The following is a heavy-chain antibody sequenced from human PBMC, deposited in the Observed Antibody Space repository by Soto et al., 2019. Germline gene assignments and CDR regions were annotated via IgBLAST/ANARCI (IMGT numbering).Heavy chain of an antibody. Sequence: AASVKVSCKASGYTFTSYAMHWVRQAPGQRLEWMGWINAGNGNTKYSQKFQGRVTITRDTSASTAYVELSSLRSEDTAVYYCARVVATTIGRWEAFDIWGQGTMVTVSS. CDR1: GYTFTSYA. J-gene: IGHJ3*02. D-gene: IGHD5-12*01. CDR3: ARVVATTIGRWEAFDI. CDR2: INAGNGNT. V-gene: IGHV1-3*01.